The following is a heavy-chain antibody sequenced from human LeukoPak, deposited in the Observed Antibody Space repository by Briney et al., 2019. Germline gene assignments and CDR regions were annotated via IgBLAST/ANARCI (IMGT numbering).Heavy chain of an antibody. D-gene: IGHD4-17*01. V-gene: IGHV1-69*05. J-gene: IGHJ5*02. Sequence: GASVKVSCKTSLGTFNNSAISWVRQAPRQGLEWLGGIMPLFGTAGYAQKFQGRVTITKDESTRTVYLELTSLTSDDTAVYYCARDVHGDYGSGWFDPWGQGTLVSVSS. CDR3: ARDVHGDYGSGWFDP. CDR1: LGTFNNSA. CDR2: IMPLFGTA.